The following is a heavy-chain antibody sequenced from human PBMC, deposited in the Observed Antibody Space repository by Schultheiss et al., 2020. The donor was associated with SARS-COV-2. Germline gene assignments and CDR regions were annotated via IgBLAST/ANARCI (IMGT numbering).Heavy chain of an antibody. CDR2: IYYSGST. CDR1: GGSISSYY. Sequence: SETLSLTCTVSGGSISSYYWSWIRQPPGKGLEWIGYIYYSGSTYYNPSLKSRVTISVDTSKNQFSLKLSSVTAADTAVYYCARGRFDIVVVPAAGYMDVWGKGTTVTVSS. D-gene: IGHD2-2*01. V-gene: IGHV4-59*12. CDR3: ARGRFDIVVVPAAGYMDV. J-gene: IGHJ6*03.